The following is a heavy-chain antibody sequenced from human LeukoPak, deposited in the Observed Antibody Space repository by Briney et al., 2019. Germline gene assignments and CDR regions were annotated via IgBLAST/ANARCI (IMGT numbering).Heavy chain of an antibody. Sequence: GGSLRLSCAASGFTFSSYAMSWVCQAPGKGLEWVSAISGSGGSTYYADSVKGRFTISRDNSKNTLYLQMNSLRAEDTAVYYCAKDGGITMIVVVPALDYWGQGTLVTVSS. V-gene: IGHV3-23*01. CDR2: ISGSGGST. CDR1: GFTFSSYA. D-gene: IGHD3-22*01. J-gene: IGHJ4*02. CDR3: AKDGGITMIVVVPALDY.